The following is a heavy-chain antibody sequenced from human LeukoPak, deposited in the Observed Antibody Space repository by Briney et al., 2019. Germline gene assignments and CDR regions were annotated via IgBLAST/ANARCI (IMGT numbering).Heavy chain of an antibody. CDR3: ARDLTHYYDSSGRDY. Sequence: GASVKVSCKASGDTFTGYHMHWVRQAPGQGLEWMGWINPNSGGTNYAKKFQGRVTMTRDTSISTAYMELSRLRSDDTAVYYCARDLTHYYDSSGRDYWGQGTLVTVSS. J-gene: IGHJ4*02. CDR2: INPNSGGT. D-gene: IGHD3-22*01. V-gene: IGHV1-2*02. CDR1: GDTFTGYH.